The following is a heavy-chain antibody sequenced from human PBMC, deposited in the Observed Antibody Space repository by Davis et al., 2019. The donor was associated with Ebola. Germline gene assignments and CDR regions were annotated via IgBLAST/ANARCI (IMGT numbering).Heavy chain of an antibody. CDR2: IYYSGST. Sequence: PSETLSLTCGVSGYSINSGYYWGWIRQPPGKGLEWIGYIYYSGSTYYNPSLKSRVTISVDTSKNQFSLKLSSVTAADTAVYYCARGLGFGEMGDYWGQGTLVTVSS. CDR1: GYSINSGYY. D-gene: IGHD3-10*01. J-gene: IGHJ4*02. CDR3: ARGLGFGEMGDY. V-gene: IGHV4-38-2*01.